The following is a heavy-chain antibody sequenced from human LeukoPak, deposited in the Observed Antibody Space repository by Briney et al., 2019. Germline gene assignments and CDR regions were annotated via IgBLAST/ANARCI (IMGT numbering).Heavy chain of an antibody. D-gene: IGHD3-3*01. V-gene: IGHV4-61*02. Sequence: PSETLSLTCIVSGGSINSAGYYWSWIRQPAGKGLEWIGRSYISGSTNYNPSLKSRVTISLDTSQNQFSLKLSSVTAANTAVYYCASLRERSYYARGFDYWGQGTLVTVSS. CDR3: ASLRERSYYARGFDY. CDR1: GGSINSAGYY. J-gene: IGHJ4*02. CDR2: SYISGST.